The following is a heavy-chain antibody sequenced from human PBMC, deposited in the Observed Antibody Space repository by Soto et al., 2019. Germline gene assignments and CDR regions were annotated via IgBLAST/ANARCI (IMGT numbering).Heavy chain of an antibody. D-gene: IGHD3-3*01. CDR3: ARAWSDGGEWLLPWNWFDP. Sequence: SETLSLTCAVSGGCISSSNGWRWVRQPPGKGLEWIGEIYHSGSTNYNPSLKSRVTISVDKSKNQFSLRLSSVTAADTAVYYCARAWSDGGEWLLPWNWFDPWGQGTLVTVSS. J-gene: IGHJ5*02. V-gene: IGHV4-4*02. CDR1: GGCISSSNG. CDR2: IYHSGST.